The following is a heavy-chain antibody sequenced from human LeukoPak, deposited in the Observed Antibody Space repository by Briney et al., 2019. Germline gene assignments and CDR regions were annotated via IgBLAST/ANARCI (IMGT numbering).Heavy chain of an antibody. J-gene: IGHJ4*02. CDR3: AGGFDSSKMAY. V-gene: IGHV4-31*03. CDR1: GGSIGAGSHY. Sequence: SQTLSLTCTVSGGSIGAGSHYWSWVRQHPGKGLEWIGCIYDSRFTYYNSSLQSRVSISVDSSENQLSLKLSSVTAADTAVYYCAGGFDSSKMAYWGQGILVTVSS. CDR2: IYDSRFT. D-gene: IGHD6-13*01.